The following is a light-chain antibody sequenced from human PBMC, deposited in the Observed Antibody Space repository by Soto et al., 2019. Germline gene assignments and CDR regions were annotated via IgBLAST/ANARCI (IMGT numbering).Light chain of an antibody. Sequence: EIVLTQSPVTLSVSPGEGATLSCRASQSVAGALAWFQQTPGQVPRLLIYGASTRATGVPARFRGSGSGTDFTLTISSLESGDFAVYYCQQYNNWPLTFGGGTNVEIK. CDR1: QSVAGA. V-gene: IGKV3-15*01. CDR2: GAS. CDR3: QQYNNWPLT. J-gene: IGKJ4*01.